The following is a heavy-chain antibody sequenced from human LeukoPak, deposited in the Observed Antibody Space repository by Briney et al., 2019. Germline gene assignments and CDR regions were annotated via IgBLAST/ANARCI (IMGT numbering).Heavy chain of an antibody. CDR1: GYTFTGYY. J-gene: IGHJ4*02. CDR2: INPNSGGT. D-gene: IGHD5-18*01. V-gene: IGHV1-2*02. CDR3: ARDVAEGYSYGRLPDY. Sequence: ASVKVSCKASGYTFTGYYMHWVRQAPGQGLEWMGWINPNSGGTNYAQKFQGRVTMTRDTSISTAYMELSRLRSDDTAVYYCARDVAEGYSYGRLPDYWGQGTLVTVSS.